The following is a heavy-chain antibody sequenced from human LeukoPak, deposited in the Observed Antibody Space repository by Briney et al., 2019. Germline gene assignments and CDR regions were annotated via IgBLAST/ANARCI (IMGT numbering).Heavy chain of an antibody. CDR3: VKEEQQLDPYYFDY. CDR1: GFPFSSYA. J-gene: IGHJ4*02. CDR2: ISSNGGST. V-gene: IGHV3-64D*06. Sequence: PGGSLRLSCSASGFPFSSYAMHWVRQAPGKGLEYVSAISSNGGSTYYADSVKGRFTISRDNSKNTLYLQMSSLRAEDTAVYYCVKEEQQLDPYYFDYWGQGTRVTVSS. D-gene: IGHD6-13*01.